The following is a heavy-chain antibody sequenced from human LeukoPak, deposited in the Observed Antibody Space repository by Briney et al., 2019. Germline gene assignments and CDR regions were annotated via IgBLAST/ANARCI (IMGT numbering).Heavy chain of an antibody. CDR2: INPNSGGT. CDR1: GGTFSSYA. D-gene: IGHD6-19*01. Sequence: ASVKVSCKASGGTFSSYAISWVRQAPGQGLEWMGWINPNSGGTNYAQKFQGRVTMTRDTSISTAYMELSRLRSDDTAVYYCATLAGDAFDIWGQGTMVTVSS. J-gene: IGHJ3*02. CDR3: ATLAGDAFDI. V-gene: IGHV1-2*02.